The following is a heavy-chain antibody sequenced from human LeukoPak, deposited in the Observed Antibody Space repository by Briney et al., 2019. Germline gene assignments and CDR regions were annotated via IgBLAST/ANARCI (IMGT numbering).Heavy chain of an antibody. CDR2: ISGYSGNT. Sequence: ASVKVSCKASGYTFTNDGISLVRQGPGQGREWMGWISGYSGNTKYAEKIQGRVTMTTDTSTSTTYTELRSLRSDDTAVYYCARDAVSTTTVGGIDYWGQGTLVTVSS. J-gene: IGHJ4*02. D-gene: IGHD5/OR15-5a*01. V-gene: IGHV1-18*01. CDR1: GYTFTNDG. CDR3: ARDAVSTTTVGGIDY.